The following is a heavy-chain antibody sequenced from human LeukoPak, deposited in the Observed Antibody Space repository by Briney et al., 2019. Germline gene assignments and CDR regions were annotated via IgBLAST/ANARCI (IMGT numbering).Heavy chain of an antibody. D-gene: IGHD5-18*01. Sequence: ASVKVSYKVSGYTLTELSMHWVRQAPRKGLEWMGGFDPEDGETIYAQKFQGRVTMTEDTSTDTAYMELSSLRSEDTAVYYCATSGGYSYGFGDYFDYWGQGTLVTVSS. CDR1: GYTLTELS. J-gene: IGHJ4*02. V-gene: IGHV1-24*01. CDR2: FDPEDGET. CDR3: ATSGGYSYGFGDYFDY.